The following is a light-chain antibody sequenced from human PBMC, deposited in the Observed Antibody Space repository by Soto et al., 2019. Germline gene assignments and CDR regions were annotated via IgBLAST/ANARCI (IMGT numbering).Light chain of an antibody. CDR2: GAS. CDR1: QSVSSN. Sequence: EIVMTQSPATLSVSPGERATLSCRASQSVSSNLAWYQQKPGQAPRLLIYGASTRATGIPARFSGSGSGTEFTLTISSLQSEDFPVYYCQQYNNWPPYTFGQGTKVDIK. V-gene: IGKV3-15*01. J-gene: IGKJ2*01. CDR3: QQYNNWPPYT.